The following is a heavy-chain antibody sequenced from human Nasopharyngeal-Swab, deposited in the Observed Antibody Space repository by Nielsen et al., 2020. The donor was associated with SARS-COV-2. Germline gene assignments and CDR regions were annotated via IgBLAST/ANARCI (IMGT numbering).Heavy chain of an antibody. CDR2: IYSGGSI. CDR3: ASHYYDSSGYYRPRDY. D-gene: IGHD3-22*01. J-gene: IGHJ4*02. V-gene: IGHV3-53*01. Sequence: GGSLRLSCAASGFTVSSNYMSWVRQAPGKGLEWVSVIYSGGSIYYADSVKGRFTISRDNSKNTLYLQMNSLRAEDTAVYYCASHYYDSSGYYRPRDYWGQGTLVTVSS. CDR1: GFTVSSNY.